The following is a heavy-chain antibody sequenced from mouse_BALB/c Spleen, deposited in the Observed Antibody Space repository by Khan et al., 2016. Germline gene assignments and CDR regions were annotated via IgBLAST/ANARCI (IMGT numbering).Heavy chain of an antibody. V-gene: IGHV3-1*02. D-gene: IGHD3-1*01. CDR3: ATSSSGYLYYFDY. CDR1: GYSITSHYS. J-gene: IGHJ2*01. CDR2: INYSGST. Sequence: EVQLVESGPDLVKPSQSLSLTCTVTGYSITSHYSWHWIRHFPGNKLEWMGNINYSGSTNYNPSLKSRISITRDTSKNQFFLQLNSVTTEDTATYYCATSSSGYLYYFDYWGQGTALTVSS.